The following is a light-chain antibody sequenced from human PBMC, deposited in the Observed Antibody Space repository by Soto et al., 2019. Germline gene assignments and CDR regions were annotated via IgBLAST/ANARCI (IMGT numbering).Light chain of an antibody. Sequence: QSALTQPASVSGSPGQSITISCTGTSSDVGGYNYVSWYQQHPGKAPKLMIYEVSNRPSGVSNRFSGSKSGNTASLGITGLQTGDEADYYCGTWDSSLSAGMFGGGTKVTVL. CDR2: EVS. CDR1: SSDVGGYNY. V-gene: IGLV2-14*01. CDR3: GTWDSSLSAGM. J-gene: IGLJ3*02.